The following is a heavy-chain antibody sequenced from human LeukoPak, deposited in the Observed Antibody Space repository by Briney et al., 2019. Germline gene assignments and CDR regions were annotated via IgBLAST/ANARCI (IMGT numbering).Heavy chain of an antibody. CDR1: GFTFSSYA. Sequence: GGSLRLSCAASGFTFSSYAMRWVRQAPGKGLEWVSSIGGSSGSTYYADSVKGRFTNSKDNSKNTLYLQMNSLRAEDTAVYYCAKGVSSPLYYFDYWGQGTLVTVSS. J-gene: IGHJ4*02. CDR3: AKGVSSPLYYFDY. CDR2: IGGSSGST. D-gene: IGHD6-13*01. V-gene: IGHV3-23*01.